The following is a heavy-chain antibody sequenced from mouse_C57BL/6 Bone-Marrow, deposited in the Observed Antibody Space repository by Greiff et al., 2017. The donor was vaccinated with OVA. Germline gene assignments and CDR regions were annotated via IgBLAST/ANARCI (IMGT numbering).Heavy chain of an antibody. CDR1: GFTFSDYG. J-gene: IGHJ1*03. D-gene: IGHD1-1*01. CDR2: ISSGSSTI. CDR3: AMFVSSYWYFDV. V-gene: IGHV5-17*01. Sequence: EVKLVESGGGLVKPGGSLKLSCAASGFTFSDYGMHWVRQAPEKGLEWVAYISSGSSTIYYADTVKGRFTISRDNAKNTLFLQMTSLRSEDTAMYYCAMFVSSYWYFDVWGTGTTVTVSS.